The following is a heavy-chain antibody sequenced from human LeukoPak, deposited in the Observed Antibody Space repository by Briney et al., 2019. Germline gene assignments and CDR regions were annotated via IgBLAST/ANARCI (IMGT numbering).Heavy chain of an antibody. Sequence: GGSLRLSCAASGFTFSSYWMHWVRQAPGKGLVWVSRINSDGSSTSYADSVKGRFTISRDNAKSTLYLQMNSLRAEDTAVYYCARGGYSYGLFLDFDYWGQGTLVTVSS. CDR2: INSDGSST. CDR3: ARGGYSYGLFLDFDY. CDR1: GFTFSSYW. V-gene: IGHV3-74*01. J-gene: IGHJ4*02. D-gene: IGHD5-18*01.